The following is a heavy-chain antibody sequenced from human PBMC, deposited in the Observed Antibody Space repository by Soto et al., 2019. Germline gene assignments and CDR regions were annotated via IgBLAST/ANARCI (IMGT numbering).Heavy chain of an antibody. Sequence: GASVKVSCKASGGTLNNYAIKWVRQAPGQGLEWMGGILPVSAPPDYAQKFQGRVSITADHSTSTVYMELSRLKSDDTAVYFCATDSNYDVSNSFWGQGTLVTVSS. CDR2: ILPVSAPP. CDR3: ATDSNYDVSNSF. CDR1: GGTLNNYA. V-gene: IGHV1-69*13. D-gene: IGHD3-3*01. J-gene: IGHJ4*02.